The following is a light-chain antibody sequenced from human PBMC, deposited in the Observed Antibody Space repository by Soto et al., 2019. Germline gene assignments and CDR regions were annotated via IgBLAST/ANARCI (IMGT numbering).Light chain of an antibody. CDR1: QRISSY. V-gene: IGKV3-11*01. Sequence: TLSLSPGERATLSFRASQRISSYLSWYQQKPGQAPRLLIYDSSNRATGIPARFSGSGSGTDFTLTISSLEPEDFAVYYCQQRRKWPRTFGPWRKVDIK. CDR3: QQRRKWPRT. J-gene: IGKJ3*01. CDR2: DSS.